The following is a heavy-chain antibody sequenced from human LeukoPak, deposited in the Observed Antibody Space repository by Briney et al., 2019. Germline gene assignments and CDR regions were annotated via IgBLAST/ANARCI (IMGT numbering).Heavy chain of an antibody. J-gene: IGHJ4*02. CDR3: ARTYYGSGKENFDY. D-gene: IGHD3-10*01. CDR1: GFTFSNAW. V-gene: IGHV4-59*01. CDR2: IYYGGST. Sequence: GSLRLSCAASGFTFSNAWMSWVRQAPGKGLEWIGYIYYGGSTNYNPSLKSRVTISVDTSKNQFSLKLSSVTAADTAVYYCARTYYGSGKENFDYWGQGTLVTVSS.